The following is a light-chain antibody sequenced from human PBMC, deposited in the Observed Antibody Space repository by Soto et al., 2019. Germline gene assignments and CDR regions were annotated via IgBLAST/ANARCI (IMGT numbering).Light chain of an antibody. CDR1: QTISKY. CDR2: NAS. V-gene: IGKV3-11*01. J-gene: IGKJ4*01. Sequence: EIVLTQSPAALSLPPGERATIFCKTSQTISKYLVWYQQKPGQAPRLLINNASNRATGIPARFNGSGSGTDFTVTISSLEPEDFAVYYCQQRSNWPVTLGGGTKGEIK. CDR3: QQRSNWPVT.